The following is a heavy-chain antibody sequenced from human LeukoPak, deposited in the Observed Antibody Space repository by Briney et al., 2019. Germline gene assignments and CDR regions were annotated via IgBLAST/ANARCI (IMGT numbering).Heavy chain of an antibody. D-gene: IGHD6-19*01. CDR2: ISNSGGST. CDR1: EFTFSNYA. CDR3: AKYHGGTYSSGPVYFDY. Sequence: GGSLRLSCAASEFTFSNYAMSWVRQAPGKGLEWVSSISNSGGSTYHADSVKGRFTISRDNSRNTLYLQMSSLRAEDTAVYYCAKYHGGTYSSGPVYFDYWGQGTLVTVSS. V-gene: IGHV3-23*01. J-gene: IGHJ4*02.